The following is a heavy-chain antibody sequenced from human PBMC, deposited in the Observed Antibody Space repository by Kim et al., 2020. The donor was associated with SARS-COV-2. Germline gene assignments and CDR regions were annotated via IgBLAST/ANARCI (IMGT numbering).Heavy chain of an antibody. D-gene: IGHD3-16*02. J-gene: IGHJ6*02. CDR1: GFSFSDSA. CDR3: SRETEGIPVILVVMDV. V-gene: IGHV3-73*01. CDR2: IRSKANTYAT. Sequence: GGSLRLSCAASGFSFSDSAIHWVRQASGKGLEWVGRIRSKANTYATAYGASVKGRFTISRDDSRNTTYLQINSLKTEDTAVYYCSRETEGIPVILVVMDVWGQGTTVTVSS.